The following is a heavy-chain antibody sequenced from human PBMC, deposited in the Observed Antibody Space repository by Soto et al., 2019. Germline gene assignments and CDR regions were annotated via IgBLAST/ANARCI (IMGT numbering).Heavy chain of an antibody. D-gene: IGHD4-4*01. CDR3: ARVSNDYSGNGAFDY. CDR1: GGSISNYY. V-gene: IGHV4-59*01. CDR2: IYYTGSA. Sequence: KPSETLSLTCTVSGGSISNYYWIWIRQPPGKGLEWIGYIYYTGSASYNPSLKSRVSISVDTSKNQFSLNMNSVTAADTAVYYCARVSNDYSGNGAFDYWGQGTLVTVSS. J-gene: IGHJ4*02.